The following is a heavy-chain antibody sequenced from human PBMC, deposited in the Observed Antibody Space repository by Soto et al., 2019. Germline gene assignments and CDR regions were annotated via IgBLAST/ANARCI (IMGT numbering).Heavy chain of an antibody. V-gene: IGHV4-59*01. J-gene: IGHJ5*02. CDR1: GGSLSSYY. Sequence: LSLTCTVSGGSLSSYYWSWIRQPPGKGLEWIGYIYYSGSTNYNPSLKSRVTISVDTSKNQFSLKLSSVTAADTAVYYCARARGSMRGTWGQGTLVTVSS. CDR2: IYYSGST. D-gene: IGHD3-22*01. CDR3: ARARGSMRGT.